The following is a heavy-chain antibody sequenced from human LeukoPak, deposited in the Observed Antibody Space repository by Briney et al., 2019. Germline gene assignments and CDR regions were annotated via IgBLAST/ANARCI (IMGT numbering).Heavy chain of an antibody. CDR2: MNPNSGNT. CDR3: ARGGGSSPWFDP. V-gene: IGHV1-8*01. Sequence: ASVKVSCKASGYTFTSYDINLVRQATGQGLEWMGWMNPNSGNTGYAQKFQGRVTMTRNTSISTAYMELSSLRSEDTAVYYCARGGGSSPWFDPWGQGTLVTVSS. J-gene: IGHJ5*02. D-gene: IGHD6-13*01. CDR1: GYTFTSYD.